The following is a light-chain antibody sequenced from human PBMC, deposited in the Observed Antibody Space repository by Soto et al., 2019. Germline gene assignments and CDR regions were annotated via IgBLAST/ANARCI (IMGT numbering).Light chain of an antibody. CDR1: QGIRNS. CDR2: AAS. CDR3: QKHSSVPFT. J-gene: IGKJ4*01. V-gene: IGKV1-27*01. Sequence: DIQMTQSPSFLSASVGDRVTITCRASQGIRNSLAWYQHKPGKVPKLLIYAASTLYTGVSSRFSGSGSGTDFTLTIGSLQPEDVAFYYCQKHSSVPFTFGGGTKVEIK.